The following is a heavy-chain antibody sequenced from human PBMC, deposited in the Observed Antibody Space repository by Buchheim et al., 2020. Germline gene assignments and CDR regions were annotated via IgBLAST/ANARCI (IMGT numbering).Heavy chain of an antibody. Sequence: QVQLVQSGAEVKKPGASVKVSCQASGYTFTSYDINWVRQATGQGLEWMGWMNPNRGNTGYGQKFQGRVTMTRNTSISTAYMELSSLRSEDTAVYYCASEYDSSGYYTFGFDPWGQGTL. J-gene: IGHJ5*02. CDR2: MNPNRGNT. CDR3: ASEYDSSGYYTFGFDP. D-gene: IGHD3-22*01. V-gene: IGHV1-8*01. CDR1: GYTFTSYD.